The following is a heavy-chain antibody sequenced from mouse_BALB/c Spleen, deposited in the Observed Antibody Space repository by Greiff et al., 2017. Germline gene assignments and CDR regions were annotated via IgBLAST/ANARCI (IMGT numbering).Heavy chain of an antibody. D-gene: IGHD2-1*01. Sequence: EVQGVESGGGLVKPGGSLKLSCAASGFTFSSYAMSWVRQTPEKRLEWVASISSGGSTYYPDSVKGRFTISRDNARNILYLQMSSLRSEDTAMYYCARGLGGNYDYYAMDYWGQGTSVTVSS. J-gene: IGHJ4*01. CDR1: GFTFSSYA. V-gene: IGHV5-6-5*01. CDR3: ARGLGGNYDYYAMDY. CDR2: ISSGGST.